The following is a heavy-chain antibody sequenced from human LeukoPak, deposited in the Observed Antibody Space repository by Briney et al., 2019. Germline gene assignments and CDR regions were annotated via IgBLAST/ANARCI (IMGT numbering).Heavy chain of an antibody. Sequence: PGGSLRLSCVGSGFTFNNYAMHWVRQAPGKGLEYVSAISSDGGSTYYANSVKGRFTVSRDNSKNTLYLQMDSLRAEDMAVYYCTRVTGPRGGRTEHWGQGTLVTVTS. CDR3: TRVTGPRGGRTEH. CDR1: GFTFNNYA. D-gene: IGHD3-10*01. CDR2: ISSDGGST. J-gene: IGHJ1*01. V-gene: IGHV3-64*01.